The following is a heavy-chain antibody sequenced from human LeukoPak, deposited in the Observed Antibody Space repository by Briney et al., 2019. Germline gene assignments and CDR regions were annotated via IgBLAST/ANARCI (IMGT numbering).Heavy chain of an antibody. D-gene: IGHD2-8*01. Sequence: ASVKVSFTASGYTFTSYYMHWVRQAPGQGLEWMGIINPSGGSTRYEQKFQGRVTMTRDTSTSTVYMELSSLRSEDTAVYYCAGDPNKDILLISQNLFGPLGQGNLVT. J-gene: IGHJ5*02. V-gene: IGHV1-46*01. CDR1: GYTFTSYY. CDR2: INPSGGST. CDR3: AGDPNKDILLISQNLFGP.